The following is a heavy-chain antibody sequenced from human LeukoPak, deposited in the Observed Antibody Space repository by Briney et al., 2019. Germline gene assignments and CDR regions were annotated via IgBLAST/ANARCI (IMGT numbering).Heavy chain of an antibody. Sequence: KTSLTVSVTGAGSSGCTCSVGYSSSSIRHPPWNRLERMGYIFLSGSTYYNPSLKSRVTISVDRSKNRFSLKLSSVTAADTAVYYCARGRDYYGSGSYHDAFDIWGQGTMVTVSS. CDR1: SGCTCSVGYS. CDR3: ARGRDYYGSGSYHDAFDI. J-gene: IGHJ3*02. D-gene: IGHD3-10*01. CDR2: IFLSGST. V-gene: IGHV4-30-2*01.